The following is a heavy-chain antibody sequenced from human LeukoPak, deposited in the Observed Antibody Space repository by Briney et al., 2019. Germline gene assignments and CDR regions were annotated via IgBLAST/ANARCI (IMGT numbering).Heavy chain of an antibody. J-gene: IGHJ4*02. CDR2: IYYSGST. D-gene: IGHD3-22*01. V-gene: IGHV4-31*03. CDR1: GGSISSGGYY. CDR3: ARLRGGYSSEPGLFDY. Sequence: SQTLSLTCTVSGGSISSGGYYWSWIRQHPGKGLEWIGYIYYSGSTYYNPSLKSRVTISVATSKNQFSLKLSSVTAADTAVYYCARLRGGYSSEPGLFDYWGQGTLVTVSS.